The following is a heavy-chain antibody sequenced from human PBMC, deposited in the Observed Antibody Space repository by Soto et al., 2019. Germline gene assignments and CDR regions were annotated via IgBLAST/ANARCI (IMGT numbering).Heavy chain of an antibody. J-gene: IGHJ5*02. V-gene: IGHV1-18*01. CDR2: INPYNGNT. CDR1: GYTFTSYD. CDR3: ARVYDFNWFDP. D-gene: IGHD3-3*01. Sequence: ASVKVSCKASGYTFTSYDINWVRQATGQGLEWMGWINPYNGNTSYAQKLQGRVTMTTDTSTSTAYMELRSLRSDDTAVYYCARVYDFNWFDPWGQGTLVTVSS.